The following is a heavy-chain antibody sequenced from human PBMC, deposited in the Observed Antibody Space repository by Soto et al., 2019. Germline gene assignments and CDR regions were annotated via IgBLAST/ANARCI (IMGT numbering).Heavy chain of an antibody. CDR1: GYTFTSYG. V-gene: IGHV1-18*01. CDR3: SRDLPPVAGDYHYGMDV. D-gene: IGHD6-19*01. J-gene: IGHJ6*02. CDR2: ISAYNGNT. Sequence: QVQLVQSGAEVKKPGASVKVSCKASGYTFTSYGISWVRQAPGQGLEWMGWISAYNGNTNYAQKLQGRVTMTTDTSTSTAYMELRSLKSDDTAVYYCSRDLPPVAGDYHYGMDVWGQGNTVTVSS.